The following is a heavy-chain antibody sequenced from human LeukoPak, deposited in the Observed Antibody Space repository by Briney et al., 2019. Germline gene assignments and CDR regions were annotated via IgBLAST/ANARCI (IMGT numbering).Heavy chain of an antibody. D-gene: IGHD2-8*02. J-gene: IGHJ6*02. CDR2: IDPDGSTT. V-gene: IGHV3-74*01. CDR1: GFTLSDYW. Sequence: GGSLRLSCAASGFTLSDYWMHWVRQVPGEGLVWVSRIDPDGSTTNYADSVKGRFTTSRDNAKNTLYLQMNSLRAEDTALYYCARVQAGRSGLMDVWGRGTTVTVSS. CDR3: ARVQAGRSGLMDV.